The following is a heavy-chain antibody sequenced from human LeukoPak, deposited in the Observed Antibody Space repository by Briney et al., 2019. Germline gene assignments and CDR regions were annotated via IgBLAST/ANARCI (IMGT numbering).Heavy chain of an antibody. CDR1: GFTFSSYW. J-gene: IGHJ4*02. D-gene: IGHD3-22*01. V-gene: IGHV3-7*01. Sequence: GGSLRLSCAASGFTFSSYWMSWVRQAPGKGLEWVANIKQDGGEKYYVDSVKGRFTISRDNAKNSLYLQMNSLRAEDTAVYYCAREDYGYYDSSGYYYWFDYWGQGTLVTVSS. CDR3: AREDYGYYDSSGYYYWFDY. CDR2: IKQDGGEK.